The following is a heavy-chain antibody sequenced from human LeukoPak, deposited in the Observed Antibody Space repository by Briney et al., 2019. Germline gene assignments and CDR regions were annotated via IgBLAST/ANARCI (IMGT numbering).Heavy chain of an antibody. V-gene: IGHV3-30*18. D-gene: IGHD5-18*01. CDR2: ILYDGSNK. Sequence: PGGSLRLSCAASRFTFSNYGMHRVRQAPGKGLEWVAVILYDGSNKYYTDSVKGRFTISRDNSKNTLYLQMNSLRAEDTAVYYCAKDMDTAMVGSPYYFDYWGQGTLVTVSS. CDR3: AKDMDTAMVGSPYYFDY. J-gene: IGHJ4*02. CDR1: RFTFSNYG.